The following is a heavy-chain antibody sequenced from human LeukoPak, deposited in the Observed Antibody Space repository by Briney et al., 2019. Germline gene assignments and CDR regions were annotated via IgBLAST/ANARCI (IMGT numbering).Heavy chain of an antibody. J-gene: IGHJ6*03. CDR2: IYYSGTT. Sequence: SETLSLTCTVTGGSISSSSHYWGWIRQPPGKGLEWIGSIYYSGTTYYNPSLESRVTISEDTSKNQFSLMLRSVTAADTAVYFCARQASDYFYYYMDVWGKGTTVTVSS. CDR1: GGSISSSSHY. V-gene: IGHV4-39*01. CDR3: ARQASDYFYYYMDV.